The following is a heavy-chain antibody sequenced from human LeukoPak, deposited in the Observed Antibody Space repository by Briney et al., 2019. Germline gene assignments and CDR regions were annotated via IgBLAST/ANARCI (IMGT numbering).Heavy chain of an antibody. CDR3: AKAPGGSTWDVFEV. J-gene: IGHJ3*01. D-gene: IGHD2-2*01. Sequence: GGSLRLSCAASGFTFSTYWMTWVRQAPGKGLEWVANIKQDGSEKYYVDSVKGRFTISRDNAKNSLYLQMNSLRPEDTALYYCAKAPGGSTWDVFEVWGQGTMVTVSS. CDR2: IKQDGSEK. V-gene: IGHV3-7*03. CDR1: GFTFSTYW.